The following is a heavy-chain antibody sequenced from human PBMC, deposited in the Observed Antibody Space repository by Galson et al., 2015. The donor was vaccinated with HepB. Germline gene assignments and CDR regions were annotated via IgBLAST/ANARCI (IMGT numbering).Heavy chain of an antibody. CDR3: ARDQRGRVRGVILYYGMDV. D-gene: IGHD3-10*01. CDR2: INSDGSST. V-gene: IGHV3-74*01. CDR1: GFTFSSYW. J-gene: IGHJ6*02. Sequence: SLRLSCAASGFTFSSYWMHWVRQAPGKGLVWVSRINSDGSSTSYADSVKGRFTISRDNTKNTLYLQMNSLRAEDTAVYYCARDQRGRVRGVILYYGMDVWGQGTTVTVSS.